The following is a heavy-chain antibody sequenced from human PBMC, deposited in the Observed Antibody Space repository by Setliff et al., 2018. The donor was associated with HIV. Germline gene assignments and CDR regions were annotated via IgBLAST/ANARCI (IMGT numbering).Heavy chain of an antibody. Sequence: ASVKVSCKASGYTFTDYFIHWVRQAPGQGLEWMGRINPSRHNTIYAPRYQGRVTMTRDTSISTAYMELGGLRSDDTAVYYCATDSNFGGIVTPWDYWGQGTLVTVSS. CDR2: INPSRHNT. CDR1: GYTFTDYF. D-gene: IGHD1-26*01. J-gene: IGHJ4*02. CDR3: ATDSNFGGIVTPWDY. V-gene: IGHV1-2*06.